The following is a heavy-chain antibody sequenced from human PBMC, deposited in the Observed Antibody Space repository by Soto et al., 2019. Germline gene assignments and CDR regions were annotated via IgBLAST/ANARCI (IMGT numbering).Heavy chain of an antibody. CDR1: GVTFSGFD. J-gene: IGHJ4*02. Sequence: GGSLRLSCAASGVTFSGFDMHWVRQPTGKGLEWVSTIGTAGDTYYAVSVKGRFTISRDNAKNSLSLQMNSLRAGDTAVYFCARGQEVGAHFFDSWGQGTQVTVSS. V-gene: IGHV3-13*01. D-gene: IGHD2-15*01. CDR2: IGTAGDT. CDR3: ARGQEVGAHFFDS.